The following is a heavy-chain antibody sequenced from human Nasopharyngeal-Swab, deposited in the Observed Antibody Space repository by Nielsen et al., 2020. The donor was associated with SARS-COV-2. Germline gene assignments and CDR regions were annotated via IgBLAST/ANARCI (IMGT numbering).Heavy chain of an antibody. D-gene: IGHD6-19*01. Sequence: GGALRLSCAASGFTFRSYDMHWVRQATGKSVEWVSAIGTAGDPYYPGSVKGRFTISRENAKNSLYLQMNSLRAGDTAVYYCARARSVAGTGDDAFDIWGQGTMVTVSS. CDR1: GFTFRSYD. CDR3: ARARSVAGTGDDAFDI. V-gene: IGHV3-13*05. CDR2: IGTAGDP. J-gene: IGHJ3*02.